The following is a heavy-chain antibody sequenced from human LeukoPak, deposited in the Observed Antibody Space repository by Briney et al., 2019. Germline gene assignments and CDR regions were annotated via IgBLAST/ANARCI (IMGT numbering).Heavy chain of an antibody. CDR2: IHDSGST. CDR1: GGSITTHY. J-gene: IGHJ4*02. Sequence: SETLSLTCTVSGGSITTHYWSWIRQPPGKGLEWLAYIHDSGSTNYDPSLRGRISMSVDTSGNQFSLTLRSVTAADTAVYYCATQAGYYFDYWGQGKLVTVSS. CDR3: ATQAGYYFDY. V-gene: IGHV4-59*08. D-gene: IGHD6-19*01.